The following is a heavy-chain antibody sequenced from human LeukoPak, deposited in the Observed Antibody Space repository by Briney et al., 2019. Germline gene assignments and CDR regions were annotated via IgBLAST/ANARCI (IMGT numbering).Heavy chain of an antibody. CDR3: ARVAGSGSSIGAFDV. Sequence: SQTLSLTCTVSGGSIGSGDYYWSWIRQPPGKGLEWIGSIYHTGSTYYTPSLKSRVTISVDTSKNQFSLKLSSVTAADTAVYYCARVAGSGSSIGAFDVWGQGTMVTVSS. J-gene: IGHJ3*01. D-gene: IGHD1-26*01. CDR1: GGSIGSGDYY. V-gene: IGHV4-30-4*01. CDR2: IYHTGST.